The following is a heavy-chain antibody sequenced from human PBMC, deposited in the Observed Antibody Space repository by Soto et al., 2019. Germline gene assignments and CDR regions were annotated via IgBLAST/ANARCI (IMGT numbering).Heavy chain of an antibody. Sequence: QVQLQESGPGLVKPLGTLSLTCGVSGGSISSSNWWSWVRQPPGKGLEWIGEFHHTGSTNYNPSLKSRVTISLDKSKNQFSLKLTSVTAADTAVYYCASRGGLAYFDYWGQGTLVTVSS. D-gene: IGHD3-3*01. J-gene: IGHJ4*02. CDR2: FHHTGST. CDR3: ASRGGLAYFDY. CDR1: GGSISSSNW. V-gene: IGHV4-4*02.